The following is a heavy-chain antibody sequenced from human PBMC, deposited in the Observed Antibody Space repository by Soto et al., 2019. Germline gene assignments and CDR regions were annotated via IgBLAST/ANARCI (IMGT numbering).Heavy chain of an antibody. CDR1: GFTFTSSA. CDR3: AAGRGSYLEVWFDP. J-gene: IGHJ5*02. Sequence: QMQLVQSGPEVKKPGTSVKVSCKASGFTFTSSAVQWVRQARGQRLEWIGWIVVGSGHTNYAQKCQERVTITRDMSASAAYMGLSSLRSEDTAVYYCAAGRGSYLEVWFDPWGQGALVTVSS. D-gene: IGHD1-26*01. CDR2: IVVGSGHT. V-gene: IGHV1-58*01.